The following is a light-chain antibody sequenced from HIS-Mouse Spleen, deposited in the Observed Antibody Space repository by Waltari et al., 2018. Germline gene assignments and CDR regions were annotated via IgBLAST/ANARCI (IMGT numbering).Light chain of an antibody. V-gene: IGLV2-23*01. CDR3: CSYAGSSTNWV. CDR2: EGS. CDR1: SRDVGSYNL. Sequence: QSALTQPASVSGSPGQSNTISCTCTSRDVGSYNLVPWYQQHPGKAPKLMIYEGSKRPSGVSNRFSGSKSGNTASLTISGLQAEDEADYYCCSYAGSSTNWVFGGGTKLTVL. J-gene: IGLJ3*02.